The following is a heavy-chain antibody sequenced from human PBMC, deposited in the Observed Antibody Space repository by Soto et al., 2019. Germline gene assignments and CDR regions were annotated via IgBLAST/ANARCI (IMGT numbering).Heavy chain of an antibody. CDR1: GFTFSSYS. D-gene: IGHD2-15*01. CDR2: ISSSSSYI. J-gene: IGHJ4*02. CDR3: ARDRCSGGSCYPPIDY. V-gene: IGHV3-21*01. Sequence: EVQLVESGGGLVKHGGSLVLSCAASGFTFSSYSMNWVRQAPGKGLEWVSSISSSSSYIYYADSVKGRFTISRDNAKNSLYLQMNSLRAEDTAVYYCARDRCSGGSCYPPIDYWGQGTLVTVSS.